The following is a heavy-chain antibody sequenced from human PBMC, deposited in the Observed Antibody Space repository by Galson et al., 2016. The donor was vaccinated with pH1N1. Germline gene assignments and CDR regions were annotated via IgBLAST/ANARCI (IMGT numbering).Heavy chain of an antibody. J-gene: IGHJ2*01. CDR2: IYPRDSDT. V-gene: IGHV5-51*01. CDR3: ARLAGSGSKPRYFDL. CDR1: GYSFSTSW. Sequence: QSGAEVKKPGESVMISCKGSGYSFSTSWIGWVRQMPGKGLEWMGIIYPRDSDTHYSPSFQGQVTISADNSISTAYLQWSSLQASDPAMFFCARLAGSGSKPRYFDLWGRGTLVSVSS. D-gene: IGHD3-22*01.